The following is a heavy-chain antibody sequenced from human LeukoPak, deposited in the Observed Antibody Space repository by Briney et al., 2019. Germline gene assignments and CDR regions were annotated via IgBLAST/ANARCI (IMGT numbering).Heavy chain of an antibody. Sequence: GGSLRLSCAASGFTFDDYDLNWVRQAPGKGLEGVSGISWNGRNTAYAESLKGRFTISRDNSKNTLYLQMNSLRVEDTAVYYCARRAGAYSHPYDYWGQGTLVTVSS. D-gene: IGHD4/OR15-4a*01. CDR3: ARRAGAYSHPYDY. CDR1: GFTFDDYD. CDR2: ISWNGRNT. V-gene: IGHV3-20*04. J-gene: IGHJ4*02.